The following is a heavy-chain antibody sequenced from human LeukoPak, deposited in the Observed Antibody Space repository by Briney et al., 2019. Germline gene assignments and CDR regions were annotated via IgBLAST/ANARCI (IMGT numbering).Heavy chain of an antibody. D-gene: IGHD4-23*01. Sequence: GGSLRLSCAASGFTFSSYTVNWIRQAPGKGLEWVAVISYDGSNKYYADSVKGRFTISRDNSKNTLYLQMNSLRAEDTAVYYCARDIAGDSAVVTAFDYWGQGTLVTVSS. V-gene: IGHV3-30-3*01. J-gene: IGHJ4*02. CDR1: GFTFSSYT. CDR2: ISYDGSNK. CDR3: ARDIAGDSAVVTAFDY.